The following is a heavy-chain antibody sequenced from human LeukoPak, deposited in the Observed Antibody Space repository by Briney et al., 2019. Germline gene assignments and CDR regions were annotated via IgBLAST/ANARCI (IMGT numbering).Heavy chain of an antibody. J-gene: IGHJ6*03. V-gene: IGHV4-39*07. CDR1: GGSISNSSYY. CDR3: ARRVDYYYYMDV. CDR2: IYYSGST. D-gene: IGHD2-15*01. Sequence: PSETLSLTCTVSGGSISNSSYYWGWIRQPPGKGLEWIGSIYYSGSTYYNPSLKSRVTISVDTSKNQFSLKLSSVTAADTAVYYCARRVDYYYYMDVWGKGTTVTISS.